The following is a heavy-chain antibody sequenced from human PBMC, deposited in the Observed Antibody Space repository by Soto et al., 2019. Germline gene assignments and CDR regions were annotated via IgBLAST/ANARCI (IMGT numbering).Heavy chain of an antibody. CDR1: GFSLSTSGVG. D-gene: IGHD4-17*01. CDR2: IYWDDSY. Sequence: QITLKESGPTLVKPTQTLTLTCTFSGFSLSTSGVGVGWIRQPPGKALEWLAVIYWDDSYHYSPSLRSRLTITKDTSKNPVILTMTNMDPVDTAIYYCAHKGYGDYPLDYWGQGTLVTVSS. CDR3: AHKGYGDYPLDY. J-gene: IGHJ4*02. V-gene: IGHV2-5*02.